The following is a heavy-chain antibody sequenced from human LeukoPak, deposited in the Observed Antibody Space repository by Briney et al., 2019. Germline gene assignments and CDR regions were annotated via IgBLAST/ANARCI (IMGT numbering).Heavy chain of an antibody. V-gene: IGHV3-48*01. CDR3: ARVNSTSSSWYGDFDY. Sequence: PGGSLRLSCAASGFTFSSYSMNWVRQAPGKGLEWVSYISGSGSSIYYADSVKGRFTISRDNAKNSLSLQMNSLRAEDTAVYYCARVNSTSSSWYGDFDYWGQGTLVTVSS. CDR1: GFTFSSYS. D-gene: IGHD6-13*01. J-gene: IGHJ4*02. CDR2: ISGSGSSI.